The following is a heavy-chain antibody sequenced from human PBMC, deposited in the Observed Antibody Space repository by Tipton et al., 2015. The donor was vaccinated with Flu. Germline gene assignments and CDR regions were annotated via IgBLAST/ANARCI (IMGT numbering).Heavy chain of an antibody. CDR1: GDSISSGSYY. V-gene: IGHV4-61*09. J-gene: IGHJ4*02. CDR2: IYNSGST. D-gene: IGHD4-23*01. Sequence: TLSLTCSVSGDSISSGSYYWSWIRQPAGKGLEWIGHIYNSGSTNYSPSLKSRITISVDTSKKQFSLRLSSVTAADTAVYYCARGVYGGTWAYLDLWGQGTLVTVSS. CDR3: ARGVYGGTWAYLDL.